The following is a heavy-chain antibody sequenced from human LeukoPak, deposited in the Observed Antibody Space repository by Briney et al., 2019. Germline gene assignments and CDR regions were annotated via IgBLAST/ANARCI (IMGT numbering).Heavy chain of an antibody. CDR3: ARGRLYYYGSESYKVDP. Sequence: ASVKVSCKASGYTFTSYDINWVRQATGQGLEWMGWMNPNSGNTGYAQKFQGRVTMTRNTSISTAYMELSSLRSEDTAVYYCARGRLYYYGSESYKVDPWGQGTLVTVSS. CDR1: GYTFTSYD. CDR2: MNPNSGNT. J-gene: IGHJ5*02. D-gene: IGHD3-10*01. V-gene: IGHV1-8*01.